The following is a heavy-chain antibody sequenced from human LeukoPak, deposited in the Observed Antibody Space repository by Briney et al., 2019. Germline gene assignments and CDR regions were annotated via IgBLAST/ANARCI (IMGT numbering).Heavy chain of an antibody. CDR3: AKIEVGRFDP. J-gene: IGHJ5*02. D-gene: IGHD1-26*01. Sequence: SETLSLTCAVYGGSFSGYYWSWIRQPPGKGLEWIGEINHSGSTNYNPSLKSRVSISVDTSRSQFSLNLRSVTAADTAVYYCAKIEVGRFDPWGQGTLVTVSS. CDR2: INHSGST. V-gene: IGHV4-34*01. CDR1: GGSFSGYY.